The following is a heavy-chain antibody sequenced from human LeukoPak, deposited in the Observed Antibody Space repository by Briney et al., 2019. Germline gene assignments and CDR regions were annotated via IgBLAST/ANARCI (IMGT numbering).Heavy chain of an antibody. J-gene: IGHJ5*02. CDR2: INHSGST. CDR1: GGSFSGYY. V-gene: IGHV4-34*01. D-gene: IGHD4-17*01. CDR3: ARTKRPSTVTRSTSWFDP. Sequence: SETLSLTCAVYGGSFSGYYWSWIRQPPGKGLEWVGEINHSGSTNYNPSLKSRVTISVDTSKNQFSLKLSSVTAADTAVYYCARTKRPSTVTRSTSWFDPWGQGTLVTVSS.